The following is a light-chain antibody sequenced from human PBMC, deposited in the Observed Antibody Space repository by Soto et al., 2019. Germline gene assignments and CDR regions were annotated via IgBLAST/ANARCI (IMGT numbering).Light chain of an antibody. CDR1: QSISSW. J-gene: IGKJ1*01. CDR3: QQYNSYSGT. Sequence: DIQMTQSPSTLSASLGDRTTIXWRASQSISSWLAWYQQKPGKAPKLLIYKASSLESGVPSRFSGSGSGTEFTLTISSLQPDDFATYYCQQYNSYSGTFGQGTKVDIK. CDR2: KAS. V-gene: IGKV1-5*03.